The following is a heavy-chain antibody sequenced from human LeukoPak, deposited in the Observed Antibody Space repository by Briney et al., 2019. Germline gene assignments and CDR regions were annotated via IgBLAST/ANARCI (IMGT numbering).Heavy chain of an antibody. Sequence: GGSLRLSCAASGFTFSDYYMSWIRQAPGKGLEWVSYISSSGSTIYYADSVKGRFTISRDNAKNSLYLQMNSLRAEDTAVYYCARVGDYYDSSGYYRRYYYYYYMDVWGKGTTVTISS. CDR3: ARVGDYYDSSGYYRRYYYYYYMDV. V-gene: IGHV3-11*01. D-gene: IGHD3-22*01. CDR1: GFTFSDYY. CDR2: ISSSGSTI. J-gene: IGHJ6*03.